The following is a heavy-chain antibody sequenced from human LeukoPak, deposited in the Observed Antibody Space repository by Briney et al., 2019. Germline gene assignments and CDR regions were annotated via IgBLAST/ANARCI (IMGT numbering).Heavy chain of an antibody. J-gene: IGHJ2*01. D-gene: IGHD5-12*01. CDR2: IYYSGST. Sequence: SETLSLTCTVSGGFISSYYWSWIRQPPGKGLEWIGYIYYSGSTNYNPSLKSRVTISVDTSKNQFSLKLSSVTAADTAVYYCAGYDSGLWYFDLWGRGTLVTVSS. CDR3: AGYDSGLWYFDL. V-gene: IGHV4-59*08. CDR1: GGFISSYY.